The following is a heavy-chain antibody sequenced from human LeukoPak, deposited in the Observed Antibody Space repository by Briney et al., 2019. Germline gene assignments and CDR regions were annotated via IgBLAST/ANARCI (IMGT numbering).Heavy chain of an antibody. D-gene: IGHD1-1*01. V-gene: IGHV3-23*01. CDR2: ISGSGGST. Sequence: PGGSLRLSCAASGFTFSTYAMSWVRQAPGKGLEWLSYISGSGGSTYYADSVKGRFTISRDNSKSTLYLQMSSLRAEDTALYFCAKRVATYHFESWGQGTLVTVSS. CDR1: GFTFSTYA. CDR3: AKRVATYHFES. J-gene: IGHJ4*02.